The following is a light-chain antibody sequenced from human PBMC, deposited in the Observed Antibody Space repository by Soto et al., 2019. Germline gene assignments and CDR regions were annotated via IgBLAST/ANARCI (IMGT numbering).Light chain of an antibody. V-gene: IGKV1-5*03. CDR1: ESFGSW. J-gene: IGKJ1*01. CDR3: QQYNTLWT. Sequence: DIQMTQSPSTLSASVGDRVTITCRASESFGSWLAWYQQKPGKAPNLLIYKTSTLESGVPSRFSGSGSGTEFSLTISSLQPDDFATYYCQQYNTLWTFGQGTKVEIK. CDR2: KTS.